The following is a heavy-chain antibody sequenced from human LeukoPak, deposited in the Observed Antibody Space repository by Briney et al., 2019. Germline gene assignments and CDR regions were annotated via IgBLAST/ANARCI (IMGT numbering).Heavy chain of an antibody. V-gene: IGHV3-33*01. J-gene: IGHJ4*02. Sequence: PGRSLRLSCAASGFTFSSYGMHWVRQAPGKGLEWVAVIWYDGSNKYYADSVKGRFTISRDNSKNTLYLQMNSLRAEDTAVYYCARDRGRVLLWFGGLDYWGQGTLVTVSS. CDR1: GFTFSSYG. D-gene: IGHD3-10*01. CDR2: IWYDGSNK. CDR3: ARDRGRVLLWFGGLDY.